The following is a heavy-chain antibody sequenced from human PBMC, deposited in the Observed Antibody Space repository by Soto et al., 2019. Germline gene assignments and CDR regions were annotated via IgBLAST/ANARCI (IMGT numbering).Heavy chain of an antibody. Sequence: GGSLRLSCAASGFTFSSHAMSWVRQAPGKGLEWVSAISGSADRTNYAESMKGRFTISRDNSKNTLYLQMNSLRVEDTAAYYCVPESGSYYGYFEYWGQGILVTVSS. CDR1: GFTFSSHA. D-gene: IGHD1-26*01. CDR2: ISGSADRT. CDR3: VPESGSYYGYFEY. J-gene: IGHJ4*02. V-gene: IGHV3-23*01.